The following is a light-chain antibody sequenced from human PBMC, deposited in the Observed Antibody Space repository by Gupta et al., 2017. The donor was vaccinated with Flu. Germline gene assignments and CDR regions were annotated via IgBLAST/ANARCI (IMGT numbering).Light chain of an antibody. CDR3: QQRGTWPPYT. J-gene: IGKJ2*01. Sequence: EIVLTQSPATLSLSPGERATPSCRASQTVSKFLAWYQQKPGQIPRLLIFDASKRAPGIPARFSGSGSGTDFTLTISSLEPEDFAVYYCQQRGTWPPYTFGQGTNLEIK. CDR1: QTVSKF. CDR2: DAS. V-gene: IGKV3-11*01.